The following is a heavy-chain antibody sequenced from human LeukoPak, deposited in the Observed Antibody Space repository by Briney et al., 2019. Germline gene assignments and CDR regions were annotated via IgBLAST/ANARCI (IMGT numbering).Heavy chain of an antibody. Sequence: GGSLRLFYAASGFSFSSHCMSGVRHAPGKGPEDVSSISSGSDYTFYADSVKGRFIVSRDNSKNTLYLQMYSLRAGDTAVYYCAKIGVIGKWYYDIWGRGTLVTVSS. J-gene: IGHJ2*01. CDR2: ISSGSDYT. CDR1: GFSFSSHC. D-gene: IGHD3-10*01. CDR3: AKIGVIGKWYYDI. V-gene: IGHV3-23*01.